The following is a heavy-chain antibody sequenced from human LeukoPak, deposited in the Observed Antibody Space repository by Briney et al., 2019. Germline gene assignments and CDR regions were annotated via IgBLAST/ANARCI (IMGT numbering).Heavy chain of an antibody. V-gene: IGHV3-64*01. D-gene: IGHD3-10*01. CDR2: VSRNGGRT. CDR3: TRSRGSGSYFDY. Sequence: PGGCMRLSSAAYGFTFSSYAMHWVRPADGKGREYVTSVSRNGGRTYYANSVKGRFTISRDNSKNTLYLQMGSLRAEDTAVYYCTRSRGSGSYFDYWGQRNLVTVSS. J-gene: IGHJ4*02. CDR1: GFTFSSYA.